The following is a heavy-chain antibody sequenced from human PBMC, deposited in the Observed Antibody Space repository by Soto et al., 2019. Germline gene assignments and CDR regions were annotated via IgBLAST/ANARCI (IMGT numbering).Heavy chain of an antibody. CDR2: IYSSGSA. CDR3: ATIVGANYC. D-gene: IGHD1-26*01. J-gene: IGHJ4*02. Sequence: PSETLSLTCTVSRASIYTYSWTWIRQPAGKGLQWIGHIYSSGSANYSPSLKSRVSMSVDSSKNQISLKLSSVTAADTAVYYCATIVGANYCWGQGALVTVSS. CDR1: RASIYTYS. V-gene: IGHV4-4*07.